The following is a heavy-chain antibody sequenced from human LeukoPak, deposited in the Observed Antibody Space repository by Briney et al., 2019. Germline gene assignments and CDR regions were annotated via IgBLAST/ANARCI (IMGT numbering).Heavy chain of an antibody. V-gene: IGHV4-59*08. Sequence: SETLSLTCAVSGGSISSYYWTWIRQPPGKGLEWIGYIYYSGSTNYNPSLKSRVTISIGTSKNQFSLKLNSVTAADTAVYYCARLTGDPDAFDIWGQGTMVTVSS. D-gene: IGHD7-27*01. CDR2: IYYSGST. CDR1: GGSISSYY. J-gene: IGHJ3*02. CDR3: ARLTGDPDAFDI.